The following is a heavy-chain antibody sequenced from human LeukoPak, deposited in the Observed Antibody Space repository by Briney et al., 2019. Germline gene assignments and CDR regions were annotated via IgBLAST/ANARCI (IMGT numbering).Heavy chain of an antibody. CDR3: ARALFVVVPAAIPNDAFDI. D-gene: IGHD2-2*01. CDR2: IISISSYI. V-gene: IGHV3-21*01. Sequence: PGGSLRLSCAASGFTFSSDSMNWVRQAPRKGLEWVSSIISISSYIYYADSVKGRFTISRDNDKNSLYLQMHSLRGEDTAVYYCARALFVVVPAAIPNDAFDIWGQGTMVSVSS. CDR1: GFTFSSDS. J-gene: IGHJ3*02.